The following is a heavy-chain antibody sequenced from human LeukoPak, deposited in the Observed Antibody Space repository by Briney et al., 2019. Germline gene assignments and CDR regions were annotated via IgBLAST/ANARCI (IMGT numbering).Heavy chain of an antibody. CDR3: ARETYYYDSSGYYSVAFDI. D-gene: IGHD3-22*01. Sequence: GGSLRLSCAASGFTFSNYWMSWVRQAPGKGLEWVANIKQDGSEKYYVNSVKGRFTISRDNAKNSLYLQMNSLRAEDTAVYYCARETYYYDSSGYYSVAFDIWGQGTMVTVSS. CDR1: GFTFSNYW. V-gene: IGHV3-7*01. J-gene: IGHJ3*02. CDR2: IKQDGSEK.